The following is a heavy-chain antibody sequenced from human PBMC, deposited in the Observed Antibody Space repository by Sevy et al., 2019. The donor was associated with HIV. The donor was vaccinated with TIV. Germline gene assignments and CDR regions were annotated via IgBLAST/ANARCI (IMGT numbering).Heavy chain of an antibody. V-gene: IGHV1-8*01. CDR1: GYTFTSYD. CDR3: ASPDYYDSSGYYYGAFDI. CDR2: MNPNSGNT. Sequence: ASLKVSCKASGYTFTSYDINWVRQATGQGLEWMGWMNPNSGNTGYAQKFQGRVTMTRNTSISTAYMELSSLRSEDTAVYYCASPDYYDSSGYYYGAFDIWGQGTMVTVSS. D-gene: IGHD3-22*01. J-gene: IGHJ3*02.